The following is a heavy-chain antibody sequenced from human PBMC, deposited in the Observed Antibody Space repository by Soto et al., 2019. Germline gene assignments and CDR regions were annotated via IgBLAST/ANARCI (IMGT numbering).Heavy chain of an antibody. J-gene: IGHJ3*02. D-gene: IGHD1-26*01. CDR3: ARLIVGATTNAFDI. V-gene: IGHV1-69*02. CDR1: GGTFSSYT. Sequence: QVQLVQSGAEVKKPGSSVKVSCKASGGTFSSYTISWVRQAPGQGLEWMGRIIPILGIANYAQKFQGRVTITADKSTSTAYRELSSLRSEDTAVYYCARLIVGATTNAFDIWGQGTMVTVSS. CDR2: IIPILGIA.